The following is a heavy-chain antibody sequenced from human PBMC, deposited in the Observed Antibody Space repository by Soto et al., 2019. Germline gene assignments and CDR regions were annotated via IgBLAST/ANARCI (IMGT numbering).Heavy chain of an antibody. CDR2: INAGNGNT. Sequence: ASVKVSCKASGYTFTSYAMHWVRQAPGQRLEWMGWINAGNGNTKYSQKFQGRVTITRDTSASTAYMELSSLRSEDTAVYYCARGDFWSGYWDHYYYGMDVWGQGTTVTVSS. V-gene: IGHV1-3*01. D-gene: IGHD3-3*01. J-gene: IGHJ6*02. CDR3: ARGDFWSGYWDHYYYGMDV. CDR1: GYTFTSYA.